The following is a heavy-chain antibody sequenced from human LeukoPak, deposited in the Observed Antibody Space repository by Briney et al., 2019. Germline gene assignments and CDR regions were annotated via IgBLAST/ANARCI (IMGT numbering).Heavy chain of an antibody. J-gene: IGHJ6*04. CDR2: ISSSGSTI. V-gene: IGHV3-48*03. CDR1: GFTFSSYE. D-gene: IGHD3-9*01. Sequence: PGGSLRLFCAASGFTFSSYEMNWVRQAPGKGLEWVSYISSSGSTIYYADSVKGRFTISRDNAKNSLYLQMNSLRAEDTAVYYCARAPVLRYFDWFPEDYYYGMDVWGKGTTVTVSS. CDR3: ARAPVLRYFDWFPEDYYYGMDV.